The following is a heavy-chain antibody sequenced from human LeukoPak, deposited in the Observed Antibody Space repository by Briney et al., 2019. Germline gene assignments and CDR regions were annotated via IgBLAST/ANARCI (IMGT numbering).Heavy chain of an antibody. D-gene: IGHD1-14*01. Sequence: ASVKVSCKASGYTFTGYYMHWVRQAPGQGLEWMGWINPNSGGTNYAQKFQGRVTMTRDTSISTAYMELSRLRSDDTAVYYCARDGALGGPGDFDYWGQGTLVTVPS. CDR2: INPNSGGT. J-gene: IGHJ4*02. CDR3: ARDGALGGPGDFDY. CDR1: GYTFTGYY. V-gene: IGHV1-2*02.